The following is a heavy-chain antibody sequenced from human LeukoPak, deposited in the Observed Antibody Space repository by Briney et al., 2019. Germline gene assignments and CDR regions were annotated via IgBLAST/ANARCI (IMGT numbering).Heavy chain of an antibody. CDR3: AHATLVYDSSGYYMGWFDP. V-gene: IGHV2-5*02. Sequence: ESGPTLLKPTQTLTLTCTFSGFSLSTSAVGVGWIRQPPGKALEWLALVHRDDDKRYSPSLKSRLTITEDTSRNQVVLTMTNMDPVDTATYYCAHATLVYDSSGYYMGWFDPWGQGTLVTVSS. CDR1: GFSLSTSAVG. CDR2: VHRDDDK. J-gene: IGHJ5*02. D-gene: IGHD3-22*01.